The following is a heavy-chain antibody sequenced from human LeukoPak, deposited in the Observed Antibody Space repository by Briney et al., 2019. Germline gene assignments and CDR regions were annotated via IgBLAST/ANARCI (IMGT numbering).Heavy chain of an antibody. Sequence: PSETLSLTCTVSGGSISSGGYYWSWIRQHPGKGLEWIGYIYYSGSTYYNPSLKSRVTISVDTSKNQFSLKLSSVTAADTAVYYCARRRTTGTARKGWFDPWGQGTLVTVSS. CDR2: IYYSGST. D-gene: IGHD1-1*01. CDR3: ARRRTTGTARKGWFDP. V-gene: IGHV4-31*03. CDR1: GGSISSGGYY. J-gene: IGHJ5*02.